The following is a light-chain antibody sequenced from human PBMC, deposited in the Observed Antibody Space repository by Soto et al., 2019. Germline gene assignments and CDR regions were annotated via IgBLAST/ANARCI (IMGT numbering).Light chain of an antibody. CDR1: QSISIW. Sequence: DIQMTQSPSTLSASVGDRVTITCRASQSISIWLAWYQQTPGKAPKLLIYDASSLESGVPSRFSGSGSGTEFTLTISRLQPDDGAGYCSERFNSYSGTVGDGTKVDIK. V-gene: IGKV1-5*01. CDR2: DAS. J-gene: IGKJ1*01. CDR3: ERFNSYSGT.